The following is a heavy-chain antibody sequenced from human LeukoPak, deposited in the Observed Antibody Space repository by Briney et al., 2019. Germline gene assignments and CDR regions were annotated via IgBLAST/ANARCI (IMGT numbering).Heavy chain of an antibody. V-gene: IGHV1-2*02. D-gene: IGHD3-22*01. CDR3: ARRGSRNYYDSSGYIPTDAFDI. J-gene: IGHJ3*02. CDR1: GYTFTGYY. Sequence: GASVKVSCKASGYTFTGYYMHWVRQAPGQGLEWMGWINPNSGGTNYAQKFQGRVTMTRDTSISTAYMELSRLRSDDTAVYYCARRGSRNYYDSSGYIPTDAFDIWGQGTMVTVSP. CDR2: INPNSGGT.